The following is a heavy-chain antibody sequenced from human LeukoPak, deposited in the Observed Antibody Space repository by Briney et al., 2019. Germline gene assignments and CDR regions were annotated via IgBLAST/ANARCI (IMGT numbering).Heavy chain of an antibody. CDR2: IYGSGST. D-gene: IGHD3-22*01. CDR3: ARDLGGLYYDSSGTDY. CDR1: GGSITSYY. J-gene: IGHJ4*02. V-gene: IGHV4-4*07. Sequence: PSETLSLTCTASGGSITSYYWSWIRQPAGKGLEWIGRIYGSGSTNYNPSLWGRVTMSVDTSKNQVSLNLSSVTAADTAFYYCARDLGGLYYDSSGTDYWGQGTLVTVSS.